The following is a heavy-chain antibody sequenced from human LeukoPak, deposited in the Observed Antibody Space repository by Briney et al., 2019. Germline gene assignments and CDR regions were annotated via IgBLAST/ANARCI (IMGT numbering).Heavy chain of an antibody. Sequence: SVKVSCKASGGTFSSYTISWVRQAPGQGLEWMGRIIPILGVANYAQKFQGRVTITADKSTSTAYMELSSLRSEDTAVYYCARARKDYDFWSGYSPFDYWGQGTLVTVSS. CDR1: GGTFSSYT. J-gene: IGHJ4*02. D-gene: IGHD3-3*01. CDR2: IIPILGVA. V-gene: IGHV1-69*02. CDR3: ARARKDYDFWSGYSPFDY.